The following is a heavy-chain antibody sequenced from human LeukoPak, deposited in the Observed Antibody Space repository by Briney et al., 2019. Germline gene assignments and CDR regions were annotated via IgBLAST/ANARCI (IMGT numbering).Heavy chain of an antibody. CDR2: ISWNSNTV. D-gene: IGHD1-26*01. V-gene: IGHV3-9*01. CDR3: AKEMSYGTYYYYYMDV. Sequence: GGSLRLSCAASGFTFDDYAMYWVRHAPGKGLEWVSTISWNSNTVDYADSVKGRFTISRDNAKSSVYLQMNSLTPEDTALYYCAKEMSYGTYYYYYMDVWGKGTTVIVSS. J-gene: IGHJ6*03. CDR1: GFTFDDYA.